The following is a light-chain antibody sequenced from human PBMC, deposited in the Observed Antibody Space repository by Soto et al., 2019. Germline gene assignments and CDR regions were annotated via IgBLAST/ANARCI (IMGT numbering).Light chain of an antibody. CDR2: GAS. V-gene: IGKV3-15*01. CDR3: QQYNNWPPLT. Sequence: EIVMTQSPATLSVSPGERATVSCRASQSVSSNLAWYQQKPGQAPRLLIYGASTRATGIPARFSGSGSETEFTITISSLQSEDFAVYYCQQYNNWPPLTFGGGTKVEIK. J-gene: IGKJ4*01. CDR1: QSVSSN.